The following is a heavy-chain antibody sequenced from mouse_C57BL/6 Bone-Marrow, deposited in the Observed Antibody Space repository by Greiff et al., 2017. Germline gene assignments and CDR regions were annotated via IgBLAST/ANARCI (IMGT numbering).Heavy chain of an antibody. J-gene: IGHJ2*01. CDR3: ARYDGYDLDY. CDR1: GYTFTSYW. CDR2: IDPSDSYT. Sequence: QVQLQQSGAELVMPGASVKLSCKASGYTFTSYWMHWVKQRPGQGLEWIGEIDPSDSYTNYNQKFKGKSTLTVDKSSSTAYMQLSSLTSEDSAVYYCARYDGYDLDYWGQGTTLTVSS. D-gene: IGHD2-2*01. V-gene: IGHV1-69*01.